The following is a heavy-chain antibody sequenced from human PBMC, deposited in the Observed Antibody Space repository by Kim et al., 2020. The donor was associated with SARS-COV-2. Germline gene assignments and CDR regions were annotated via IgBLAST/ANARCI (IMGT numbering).Heavy chain of an antibody. Sequence: GGSLRLSCAVSGFTFSSYEMNWVRQAPGKGLEWVSYISSSGTAIYYADSMKGRFSISRDNAKKSLYLQMNSLRAEDTAVYYCARVGVPRAYTGRYPPPDDLDVWGKGTTVTVSS. CDR1: GFTFSSYE. V-gene: IGHV3-48*03. CDR2: ISSSGTAI. D-gene: IGHD1-26*01. CDR3: ARVGVPRAYTGRYPPPDDLDV. J-gene: IGHJ6*04.